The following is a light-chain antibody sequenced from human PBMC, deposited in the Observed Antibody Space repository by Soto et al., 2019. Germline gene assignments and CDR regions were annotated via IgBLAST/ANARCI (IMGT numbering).Light chain of an antibody. J-gene: IGLJ2*01. Sequence: QAVVTQPPSVSGAPGQRVTISCTGSSSNIGAGYDVHWYQQLPGTAPKLLIYGNSNRPSGVPDRFSGSKSGTSASLAITGVQAEDEADYYCQSYDSSLSGRVVFGGGTKLTVL. CDR2: GNS. V-gene: IGLV1-40*01. CDR3: QSYDSSLSGRVV. CDR1: SSNIGAGYD.